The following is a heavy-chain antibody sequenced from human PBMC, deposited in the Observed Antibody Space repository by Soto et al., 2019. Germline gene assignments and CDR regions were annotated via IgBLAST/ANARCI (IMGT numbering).Heavy chain of an antibody. J-gene: IGHJ5*02. D-gene: IGHD3-10*01. CDR1: GGSISSSNW. CDR3: ARQGVRGWFDP. V-gene: IGHV4-4*02. Sequence: QVQLQESGPGLVKPSGTLSLTCAVSGGSISSSNWWSWVRQPPGKGLEWIGEIYHSGSTNYNPSLQSXXTXPXXKSKNQFALKLSAVTAADTAVYYCARQGVRGWFDPWGQGTLVTVSS. CDR2: IYHSGST.